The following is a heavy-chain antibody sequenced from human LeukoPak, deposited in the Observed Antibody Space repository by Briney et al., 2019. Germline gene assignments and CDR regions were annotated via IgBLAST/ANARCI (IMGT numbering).Heavy chain of an antibody. Sequence: SETLSLTCTVSGDSISSYYWSWIRQPPGKGLEWIGYIYYSGSTNYNPSLKSRVTISVDTSKNQSSLKLSSVTVADTAVYYCARASSGQRRHGYNYYYYYYMDVWGKGTTVTVSS. J-gene: IGHJ6*03. CDR3: ARASSGQRRHGYNYYYYYYMDV. D-gene: IGHD5-24*01. CDR1: GDSISSYY. CDR2: IYYSGST. V-gene: IGHV4-59*01.